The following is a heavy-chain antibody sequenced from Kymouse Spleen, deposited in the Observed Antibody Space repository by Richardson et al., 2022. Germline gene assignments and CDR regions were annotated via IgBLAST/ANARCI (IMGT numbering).Heavy chain of an antibody. J-gene: IGHJ3*02. Sequence: QVQLVESGGGVVQPGRSLRLSCAASGFTFSSYGMHWVRQAPGKGLEWVAVIWYDGSNKYYADSVKGRFTISRDNSKNTLYLQMNSLRAEDTAVYYCAREGAYCGGDCLLDAFDIWGQGTMVTVSS. CDR2: IWYDGSNK. V-gene: IGHV3-33*01. D-gene: IGHD2-21*02. CDR3: AREGAYCGGDCLLDAFDI. CDR1: GFTFSSYG.